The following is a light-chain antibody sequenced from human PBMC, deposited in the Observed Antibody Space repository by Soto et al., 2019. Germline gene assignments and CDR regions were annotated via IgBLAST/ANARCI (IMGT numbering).Light chain of an antibody. CDR1: QSVSSSY. V-gene: IGKV3-20*01. CDR2: GAS. Sequence: EIVLTQSPGTLSLSPGERATRSCRASQSVSSSYLAWYQQKPGQAPRLLIYGASSRATGIPDRFSGSGSGTDFTLTISRLEPEDFAVYYCQQYGSSYGTFGQGTKVDIK. J-gene: IGKJ1*01. CDR3: QQYGSSYGT.